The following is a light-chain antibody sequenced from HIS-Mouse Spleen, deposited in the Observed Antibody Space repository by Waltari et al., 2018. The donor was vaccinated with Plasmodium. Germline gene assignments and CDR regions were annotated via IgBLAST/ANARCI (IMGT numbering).Light chain of an antibody. CDR3: QQYKSYSWT. V-gene: IGKV1-5*03. CDR2: KAS. J-gene: IGKJ1*01. Sequence: DIQMTQSPSTLSASVEDRVTITCRANQSISSWLAWYQQKPWKAPKLLIYKASSLERGVPSRFSGSGSGTEFTLTISSLQPDDFATYDCQQYKSYSWTVGQGTKVEIK. CDR1: QSISSW.